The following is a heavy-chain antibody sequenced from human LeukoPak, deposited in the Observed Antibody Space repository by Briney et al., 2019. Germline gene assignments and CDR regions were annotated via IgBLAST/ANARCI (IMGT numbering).Heavy chain of an antibody. Sequence: GESLKISCKGSGYSFTSYWIGWVRQMPGKGLEWMGIIYPGDSDTRYSPSFQGQVTISADKSISTAYLQWSSLKASDTAMYYCVRHERRGIAARTVDYWGQGTLVTVSS. CDR3: VRHERRGIAARTVDY. V-gene: IGHV5-51*01. J-gene: IGHJ4*02. CDR2: IYPGDSDT. D-gene: IGHD6-6*01. CDR1: GYSFTSYW.